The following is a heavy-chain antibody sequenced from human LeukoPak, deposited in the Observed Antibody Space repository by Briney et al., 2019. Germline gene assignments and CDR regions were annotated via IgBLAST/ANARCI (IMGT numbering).Heavy chain of an antibody. CDR2: IYPGDSDT. Sequence: GESLKISCKGSGYIFTNHWIGWVRQMPGKGLEWMGMIYPGDSDTRYSPSFQGQVTISADKSISTAYLQWSSLRASDTAMYYCARRYDYVLDYWGQGTLVTVSS. D-gene: IGHD3-16*01. CDR3: ARRYDYVLDY. V-gene: IGHV5-51*01. CDR1: GYIFTNHW. J-gene: IGHJ4*02.